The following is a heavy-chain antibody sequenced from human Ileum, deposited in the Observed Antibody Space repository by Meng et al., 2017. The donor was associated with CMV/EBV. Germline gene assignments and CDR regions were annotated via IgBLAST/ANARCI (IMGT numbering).Heavy chain of an antibody. CDR3: AKGFGSSRRFDY. D-gene: IGHD1-26*01. V-gene: IGHV3-23*01. CDR1: GFTFSSYA. CDR2: ISSGGDTA. J-gene: IGHJ4*02. Sequence: GESLKISCAASGFTFSSYAMSWLRQAPGKGLEWVARISSGGDTAIYGDSVKGRFTISRDNSKNTVYLQIDSLSVEDTAIYYCAKGFGSSRRFDYWGQGTLVTVSS.